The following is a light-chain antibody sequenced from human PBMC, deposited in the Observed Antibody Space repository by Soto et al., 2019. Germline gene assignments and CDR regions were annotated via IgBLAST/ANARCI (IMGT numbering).Light chain of an antibody. V-gene: IGLV2-14*01. CDR1: GSDVGGYNH. Sequence: QSALTQPASVSGSPGQSITISCTGTGSDVGGYNHVSWYQQHPGKAPKVMIYDVSNRPSGVSNRFSGSKSGNTASLTISGLQADDDADYYCSSSTSDSTPLVFGGGTKLTVL. CDR2: DVS. J-gene: IGLJ2*01. CDR3: SSSTSDSTPLV.